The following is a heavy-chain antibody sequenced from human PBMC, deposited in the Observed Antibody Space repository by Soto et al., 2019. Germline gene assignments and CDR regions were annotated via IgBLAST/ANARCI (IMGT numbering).Heavy chain of an antibody. Sequence: EVQLLESGGGFVQPGGSLRLSCAASGFTFTNYALSWVRQAPGKGLEWVSTIGGGSGSTSYADSVKGRFSISRENSKNTSYLQMSSLRAEDTALYYCATRMYSTSWYYFVSWGQGTLVTVSS. J-gene: IGHJ4*02. V-gene: IGHV3-23*01. CDR1: GFTFTNYA. CDR2: IGGGSGST. D-gene: IGHD6-13*01. CDR3: ATRMYSTSWYYFVS.